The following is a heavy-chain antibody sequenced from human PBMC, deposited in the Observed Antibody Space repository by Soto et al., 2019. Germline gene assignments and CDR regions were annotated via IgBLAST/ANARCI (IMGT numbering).Heavy chain of an antibody. CDR3: ARQRTLGYCSSTSCYEDYYYYMDV. CDR2: IYPGDSDT. Sequence: GESLKISCKGSGYSFTSYWIGWVRQMPGKGLEWMGIIYPGDSDTRYSPSFQGQVTISADKSISTAYLQWSSLKASDTAMYYCARQRTLGYCSSTSCYEDYYYYMDVWGKGTTVTAP. J-gene: IGHJ6*03. D-gene: IGHD2-2*01. CDR1: GYSFTSYW. V-gene: IGHV5-51*01.